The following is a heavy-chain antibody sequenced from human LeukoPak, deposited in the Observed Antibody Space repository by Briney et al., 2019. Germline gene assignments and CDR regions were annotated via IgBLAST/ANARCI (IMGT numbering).Heavy chain of an antibody. Sequence: PGGSLRLSCAASGFTFSSYAMSWVRQAPGKGLEWVSVIYSGGSTYYADSVKGRFTISSDNSKNTLYLQMNSLRAEDTAVYYCARSRGSPNSGEDAFDIWGQGTVVTVSS. CDR2: IYSGGST. CDR1: GFTFSSYA. CDR3: ARSRGSPNSGEDAFDI. J-gene: IGHJ3*02. V-gene: IGHV3-53*01. D-gene: IGHD2-15*01.